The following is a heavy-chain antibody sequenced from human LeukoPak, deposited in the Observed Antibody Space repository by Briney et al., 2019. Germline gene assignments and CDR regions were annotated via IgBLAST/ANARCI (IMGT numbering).Heavy chain of an antibody. V-gene: IGHV4-34*01. J-gene: IGHJ5*02. CDR3: ARVDYDFWSGYPNWFDP. CDR1: GGSFSGYY. CDR2: INHSGST. D-gene: IGHD3-3*01. Sequence: SETLSLTCAVYGGSFSGYYWSWIRQPPGKGLEWIGEINHSGSTNYNPSLKSRVTISVDTSKNQFSLKLSSVTAADTAVYYCARVDYDFWSGYPNWFDPWGQGTLVTVSS.